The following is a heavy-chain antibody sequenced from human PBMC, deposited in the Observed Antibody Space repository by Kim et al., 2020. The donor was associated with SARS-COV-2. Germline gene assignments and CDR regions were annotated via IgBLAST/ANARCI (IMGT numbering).Heavy chain of an antibody. CDR2: SSTI. Sequence: SSTIYYADSVKGRFTISRDNAKNSLYLQMNSLRDEDTAVYYCARDIGQLLWGQGTLVTVSS. CDR3: ARDIGQLL. D-gene: IGHD5-18*01. J-gene: IGHJ4*02. V-gene: IGHV3-48*02.